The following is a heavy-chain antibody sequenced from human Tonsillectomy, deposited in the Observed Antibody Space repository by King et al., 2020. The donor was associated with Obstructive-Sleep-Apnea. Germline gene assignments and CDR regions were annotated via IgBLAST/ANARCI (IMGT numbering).Heavy chain of an antibody. CDR1: GGSIFNSSYY. Sequence: LQLQESGPGLVKPSETLSLSCTVSGGSIFNSSYYWGWIRQPPGKGLEWIGSIYYSGTTHYNPSIKSRVTISVDTSKNQISLKVTSVTAADTAVYYCARPRTTDFGANSNWFAPWGQGTLVTVSS. V-gene: IGHV4-39*01. CDR2: IYYSGTT. D-gene: IGHD4-23*01. J-gene: IGHJ5*02. CDR3: ARPRTTDFGANSNWFAP.